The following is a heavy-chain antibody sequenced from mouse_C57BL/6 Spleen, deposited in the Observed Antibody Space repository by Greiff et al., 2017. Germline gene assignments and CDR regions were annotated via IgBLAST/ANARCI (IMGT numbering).Heavy chain of an antibody. J-gene: IGHJ1*03. CDR2: IYPGGGYT. V-gene: IGHV1-63*01. CDR3: ARGNYGSSWYFDV. CDR1: GYTFTNYW. Sequence: QVQLKESGAELVRPGTSVKMSCKASGYTFTNYWIGWAKQRPGHGLEWIGDIYPGGGYTNYNEKFKGKATLTADKSSSTAYMQFSSLTSEDSAIYYCARGNYGSSWYFDVWGTGTTVTVSS. D-gene: IGHD1-1*01.